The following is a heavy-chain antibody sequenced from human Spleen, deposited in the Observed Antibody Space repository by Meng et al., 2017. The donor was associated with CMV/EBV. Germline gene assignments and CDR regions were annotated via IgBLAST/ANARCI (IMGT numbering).Heavy chain of an antibody. Sequence: GGSLRLSCEASGFTVNSNYMSWVRQAPGKGLECVALIDSDGRTYYADSVKGRFTITRDNSKNTVYLQMNSLRAEDTAMFYCAGYPQTYPYSSSSWGQGTLVTVSS. D-gene: IGHD6-13*01. CDR1: GFTVNSNY. CDR2: IDSDGRT. J-gene: IGHJ4*02. CDR3: AGYPQTYPYSSSS. V-gene: IGHV3-53*01.